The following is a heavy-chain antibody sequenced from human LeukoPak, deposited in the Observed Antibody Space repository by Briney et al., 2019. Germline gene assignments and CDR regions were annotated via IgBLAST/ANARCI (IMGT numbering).Heavy chain of an antibody. D-gene: IGHD6-13*01. CDR3: ARADSSSWYFDAFDI. J-gene: IGHJ3*02. CDR2: INHSGST. CDR1: SGSFSGYY. V-gene: IGHV4-34*01. Sequence: SETPSLTCAVYSGSFSGYYWSWIRQPPGKGLEWIGEINHSGSTNYNPSLKSRVTISVDTSKNQFSLRLSSVTAADTAVYYCARADSSSWYFDAFDIWGQGTMVTVSS.